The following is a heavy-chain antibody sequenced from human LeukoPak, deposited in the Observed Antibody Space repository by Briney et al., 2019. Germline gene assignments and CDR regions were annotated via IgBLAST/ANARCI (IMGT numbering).Heavy chain of an antibody. CDR1: GGSISSGGYY. J-gene: IGHJ5*02. V-gene: IGHV4-31*03. Sequence: SETLSLTCTVSGGSISSGGYYWSWIRQHPGRGLEWIGYIYYSGSTYYNPSLKSRVTISVDTSKNQFSLKLSSVTAADTAVYYCARDKSSGGFNYNWFDPWGQGTLVTVSS. D-gene: IGHD2-15*01. CDR2: IYYSGST. CDR3: ARDKSSGGFNYNWFDP.